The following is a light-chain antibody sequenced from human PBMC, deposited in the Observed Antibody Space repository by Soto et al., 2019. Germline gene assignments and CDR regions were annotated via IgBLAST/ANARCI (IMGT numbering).Light chain of an antibody. CDR3: LQRMNWPLT. Sequence: EIVKTQSPATLSVSPGERATLSCRASQSVNSNLAWYQQKPGQAPRLLIYAASTRATGIPARFSGSGSGTDFTLTISSLQSEDFAVYYCLQRMNWPLTFGQGTQLEIK. V-gene: IGKV3-15*01. J-gene: IGKJ5*01. CDR1: QSVNSN. CDR2: AAS.